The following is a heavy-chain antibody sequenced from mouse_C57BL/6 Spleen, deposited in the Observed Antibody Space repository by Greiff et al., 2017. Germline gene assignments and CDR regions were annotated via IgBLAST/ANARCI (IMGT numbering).Heavy chain of an antibody. CDR1: GYAFSSYW. D-gene: IGHD2-4*01. J-gene: IGHJ3*01. CDR3: ARYADYDERTWFAY. Sequence: VQLQQSGAELVKPGASVKISCKASGYAFSSYWMNWVKQRPGKGLEWIGQIYPGDGDTNYNGKFKGKATLTADKSSSTAYMQLSSLTSEDSAVYCCARYADYDERTWFAYWGQGTLVTVSA. V-gene: IGHV1-80*01. CDR2: IYPGDGDT.